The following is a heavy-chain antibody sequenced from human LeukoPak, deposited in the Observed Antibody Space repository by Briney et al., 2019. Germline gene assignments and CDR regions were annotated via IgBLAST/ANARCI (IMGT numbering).Heavy chain of an antibody. D-gene: IGHD5-18*01. V-gene: IGHV4-30-2*01. CDR3: ARARRGYSYGPGNHDAFDI. J-gene: IGHJ3*02. Sequence: SETLSLTCTVSGGSISSGGYYWSWIQQPPGKGLEWIGYIYHSGSTYYSPSLKSRVTISVDRSKNQFSLKLSSVTAADTAVYYCARARRGYSYGPGNHDAFDIWGQGTMVTVSS. CDR2: IYHSGST. CDR1: GGSISSGGYY.